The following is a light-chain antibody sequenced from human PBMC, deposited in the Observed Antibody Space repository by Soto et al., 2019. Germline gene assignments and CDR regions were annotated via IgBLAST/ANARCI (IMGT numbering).Light chain of an antibody. Sequence: DIQMTQSPSTLSASVGDRVTITCRASQSISSWLAWYQQKPGKAPKLLIYDASSLESGVPSRFSGSGSGTEFTLTIRSLKPDDLATYYCQQYQSYSRTFGQGTKVEIK. CDR2: DAS. CDR3: QQYQSYSRT. J-gene: IGKJ1*01. CDR1: QSISSW. V-gene: IGKV1-5*01.